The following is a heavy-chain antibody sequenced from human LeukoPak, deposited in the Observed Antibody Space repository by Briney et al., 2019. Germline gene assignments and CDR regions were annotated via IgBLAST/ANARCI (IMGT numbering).Heavy chain of an antibody. CDR2: IYYSGST. V-gene: IGHV4-38-2*01. J-gene: IGHJ5*02. CDR3: ARYRSAALWYGDDGADWFDP. CDR1: GFTFSDFY. D-gene: IGHD3-10*01. Sequence: PGGSLRLSCAASGFTFSDFYMSWIRQPPGKGLEWIGSIYYSGSTYYNPSLKSRVTISVDTSKNQFSLKLSSVTAADTAVYYCARYRSAALWYGDDGADWFDPWGQGTLVTVSS.